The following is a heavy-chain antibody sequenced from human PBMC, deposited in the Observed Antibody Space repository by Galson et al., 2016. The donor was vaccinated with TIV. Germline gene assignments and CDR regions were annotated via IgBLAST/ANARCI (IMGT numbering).Heavy chain of an antibody. CDR1: GFTVNAYH. Sequence: SLRLSCAVSGFTVNAYHMSWVRQAPGKGLEWVSVIYSGGDTYYSDSVKGRFTISRDNSRNTLYLQMNGLRPEDTAVYYCAKEVSTVPYGIDLWGQGTTVTVSS. CDR2: IYSGGDT. J-gene: IGHJ6*02. CDR3: AKEVSTVPYGIDL. V-gene: IGHV3-23*03. D-gene: IGHD5/OR15-5a*01.